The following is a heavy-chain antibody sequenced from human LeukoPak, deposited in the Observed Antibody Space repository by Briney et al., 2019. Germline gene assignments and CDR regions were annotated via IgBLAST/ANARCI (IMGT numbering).Heavy chain of an antibody. V-gene: IGHV3-21*06. Sequence: GGSLRLSCAASGFTFSSYSMNWVRQAPGKGLEWVSFISSSSSYIYYADSVKGRFTISRGNAKNSLYLQMNSLRAEDTAVYYCARSGDIAAEPETDFDYWGQGTLVTVSS. CDR2: ISSSSSYI. D-gene: IGHD6-13*01. J-gene: IGHJ4*02. CDR3: ARSGDIAAEPETDFDY. CDR1: GFTFSSYS.